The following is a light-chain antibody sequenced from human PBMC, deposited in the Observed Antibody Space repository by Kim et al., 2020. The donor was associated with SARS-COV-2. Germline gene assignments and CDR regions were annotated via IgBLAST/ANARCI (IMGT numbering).Light chain of an antibody. CDR2: AAP. V-gene: IGKV1-8*01. Sequence: AIRMTQSPSSFSASTGDRVTITWRASQGISSYLAWYQQKPGKAPKLLIYAAPTLQSGVPSRFSGSGSGTDFTLTISCLQSEDFATYYCQQYYSYPRTFGQGTKVDIK. J-gene: IGKJ1*01. CDR3: QQYYSYPRT. CDR1: QGISSY.